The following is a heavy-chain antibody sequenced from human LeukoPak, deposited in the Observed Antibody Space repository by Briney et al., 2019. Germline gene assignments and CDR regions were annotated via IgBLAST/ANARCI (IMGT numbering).Heavy chain of an antibody. Sequence: GGSLRLSCAASGFTFEDFSMHWVRQVPGKGLEWISLIDWDGGITYYADSVKGRFTVSRDNSKSSLYLHLNSLTPEDTAFYYCAKDSFVVTTSYSDSWGQGTLVTVSS. D-gene: IGHD4-23*01. CDR3: AKDSFVVTTSYSDS. V-gene: IGHV3-43*01. CDR2: IDWDGGIT. CDR1: GFTFEDFS. J-gene: IGHJ4*02.